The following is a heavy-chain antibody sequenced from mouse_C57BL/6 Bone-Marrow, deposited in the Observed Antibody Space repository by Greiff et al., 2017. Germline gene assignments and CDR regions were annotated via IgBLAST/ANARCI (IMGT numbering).Heavy chain of an antibody. CDR1: GYTFTSYT. CDR3: ASYDYDGSWFAY. CDR2: INPSSGYT. J-gene: IGHJ3*01. Sequence: VKLVESGAELARPGASVKMSCKASGYTFTSYTMHWVNQRPGQGLEWIGYINPSSGYTKYNQKFKDKDTLTADKSSSTAYMQLSRLTSEDSAVYYCASYDYDGSWFAYWGQGTLVTVSA. D-gene: IGHD2-4*01. V-gene: IGHV1-4*01.